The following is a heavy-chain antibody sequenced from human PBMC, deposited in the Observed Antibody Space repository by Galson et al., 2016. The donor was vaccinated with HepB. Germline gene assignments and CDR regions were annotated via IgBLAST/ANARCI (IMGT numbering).Heavy chain of an antibody. J-gene: IGHJ4*02. Sequence: ETLSLTCAVYGESFSGYYWSWIRQPPGKGLAWIGEIRHSGSTNYSPSLTSRVTIAVDTSKNQFSLKLRSVTAADTAVYYCARGRLGGAANWGQGTLVTVSS. V-gene: IGHV4-34*01. D-gene: IGHD1-26*01. CDR3: ARGRLGGAAN. CDR2: IRHSGST. CDR1: GESFSGYY.